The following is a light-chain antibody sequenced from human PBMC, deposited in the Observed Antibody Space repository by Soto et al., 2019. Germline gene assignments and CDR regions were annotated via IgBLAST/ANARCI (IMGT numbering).Light chain of an antibody. J-gene: IGKJ2*01. CDR3: QQYTSYSYT. CDR1: QSISSW. CDR2: KAS. Sequence: DIQMTQSPSTLSASVGDRVTITCRASQSISSWLAWYQQKPGKAPKLLIYKASSLESGVPSRFSGSGSGTEFTLTISSLQPDDFATYYCQQYTSYSYTFGQGTKLESK. V-gene: IGKV1-5*03.